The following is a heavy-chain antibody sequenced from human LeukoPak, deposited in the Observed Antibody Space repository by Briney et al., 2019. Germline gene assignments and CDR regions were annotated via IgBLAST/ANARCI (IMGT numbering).Heavy chain of an antibody. J-gene: IGHJ4*02. V-gene: IGHV4-4*07. Sequence: SETLSLTCTVSGGSISGSYWSWIRQPAGKGLEWIGRIYSSGSTNYNPSLKSRVTISVDTSKNQFSLKLSSVTAADTAVYYCARGSTRVTGTTGLWGQGTLVTVSS. D-gene: IGHD1-20*01. CDR3: ARGSTRVTGTTGL. CDR2: IYSSGST. CDR1: GGSISGSY.